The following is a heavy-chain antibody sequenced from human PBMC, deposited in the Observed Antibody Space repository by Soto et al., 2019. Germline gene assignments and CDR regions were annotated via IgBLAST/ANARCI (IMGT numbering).Heavy chain of an antibody. J-gene: IGHJ4*02. V-gene: IGHV4-59*01. CDR3: ARAVGGRLDY. CDR2: IDYSGST. D-gene: IGHD2-15*01. CDR1: DGSIISYY. Sequence: SETLSLTCTVSDGSIISYYWSWIRQPPGKGLEWIGYIDYSGSTNYNPSLKSRVTISEDTSKSQFSLKLSSVTAADTAVYYWARAVGGRLDYWGQGTLVTAPQ.